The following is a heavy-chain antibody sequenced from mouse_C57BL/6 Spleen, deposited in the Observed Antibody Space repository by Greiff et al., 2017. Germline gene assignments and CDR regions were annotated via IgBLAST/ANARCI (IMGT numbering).Heavy chain of an antibody. V-gene: IGHV1-55*01. D-gene: IGHD1-1*01. J-gene: IGHJ4*01. CDR2: IYPGSGST. CDR1: GYTFTSYW. CDR3: AREEKLRGYAMDY. Sequence: QVQLQQSGAELVKPGASVKMSCKASGYTFTSYWITWVKQRPGQGLEWIGDIYPGSGSTNYNEKFKSKATLTVDTSSSTAYMQLSSLTSEDSAVYYCAREEKLRGYAMDYWGQGTSVTVSS.